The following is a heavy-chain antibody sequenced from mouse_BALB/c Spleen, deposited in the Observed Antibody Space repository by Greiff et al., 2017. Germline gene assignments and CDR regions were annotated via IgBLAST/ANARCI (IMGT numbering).Heavy chain of an antibody. CDR1: GFTFSSYA. CDR3: ARGGAYYRYDGFDY. D-gene: IGHD2-14*01. J-gene: IGHJ2*01. CDR2: ISSGGST. Sequence: EVKLMESGGGLVKPGGSLKLSCAASGFTFSSYAMSWVRQTPEKRLEWVASISSGGSTYHPDSVKGRFTISRDNARNILYLQMSSLRSEDTAMYYCARGGAYYRYDGFDYWGQGTTLTVSS. V-gene: IGHV5-6-5*01.